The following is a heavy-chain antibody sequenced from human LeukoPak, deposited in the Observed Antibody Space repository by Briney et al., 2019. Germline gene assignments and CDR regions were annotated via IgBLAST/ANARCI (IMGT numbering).Heavy chain of an antibody. V-gene: IGHV1-69*06. CDR3: ARVRYGYGYEVDY. D-gene: IGHD5-18*01. Sequence: SVKVSCKASGGTFSNYAISWVRQAPGQGLEWMGGIMPILGTTNYAQKFQGRVTINADKSTSTAYMELSSLRSEDTAVYYCARVRYGYGYEVDYWGQGTLVTVSS. CDR1: GGTFSNYA. J-gene: IGHJ4*02. CDR2: IMPILGTT.